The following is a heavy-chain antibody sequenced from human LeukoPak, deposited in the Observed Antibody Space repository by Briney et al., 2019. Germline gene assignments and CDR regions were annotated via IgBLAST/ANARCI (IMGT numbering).Heavy chain of an antibody. J-gene: IGHJ4*02. CDR1: GYTFTGYY. Sequence: ASVKVSCKASGYTFTGYYMHWVRQAPGQGLEWMGWINPNSGGTNYAQKFQGRVTMTRDTSISTAYMELSRLRSDDTAVYYCAAPHETIAARPFDYWGQGTLVTVSS. CDR3: AAPHETIAARPFDY. D-gene: IGHD6-6*01. V-gene: IGHV1-2*02. CDR2: INPNSGGT.